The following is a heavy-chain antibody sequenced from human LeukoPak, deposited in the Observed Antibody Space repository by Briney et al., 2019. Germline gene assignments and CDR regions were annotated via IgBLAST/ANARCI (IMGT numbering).Heavy chain of an antibody. Sequence: SETLSLTCTVSGGSISSYYWSWIRQPPGKGLEWIGYIYYSGSTNYNPSLKSRVTISVDTSKNQFSLKLSSVTAANTAVYYCASPSSGSYYFDYWGQGTLVTVSS. J-gene: IGHJ4*02. D-gene: IGHD1-26*01. CDR2: IYYSGST. V-gene: IGHV4-59*08. CDR1: GGSISSYY. CDR3: ASPSSGSYYFDY.